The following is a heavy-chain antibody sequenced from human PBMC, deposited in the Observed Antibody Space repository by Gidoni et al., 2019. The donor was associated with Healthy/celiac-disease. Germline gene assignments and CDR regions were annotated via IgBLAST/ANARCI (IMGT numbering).Heavy chain of an antibody. J-gene: IGHJ5*02. CDR3: ARAPHDYGDYVVWFDP. CDR2: IYYSGST. Sequence: QLQLQESGPGLVTPSETLSLTCTVSGGSISSSSYYWGWIRQPPGKGLEWIGSIYYSGSTYYNPSLKSRVTISVDTSKNQFSLKLSSVTAADTAVYYCARAPHDYGDYVVWFDPWGQGTLVTASS. V-gene: IGHV4-39*07. D-gene: IGHD4-17*01. CDR1: GGSISSSSYY.